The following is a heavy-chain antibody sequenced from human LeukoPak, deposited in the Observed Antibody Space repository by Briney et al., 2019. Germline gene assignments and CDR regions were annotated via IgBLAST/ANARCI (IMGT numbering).Heavy chain of an antibody. Sequence: PSETLSLTCAVYGGSFSGYYWSWIRQPPGKGLEWIGEINHSGSANYNPSLKSRVTISVDTSKNQFSLKLSSVTAADTAVYYCAGQYYYDSSGQKGGVDYWGQGTLGTVSS. CDR2: INHSGSA. J-gene: IGHJ4*02. CDR1: GGSFSGYY. CDR3: AGQYYYDSSGQKGGVDY. D-gene: IGHD3-22*01. V-gene: IGHV4-34*01.